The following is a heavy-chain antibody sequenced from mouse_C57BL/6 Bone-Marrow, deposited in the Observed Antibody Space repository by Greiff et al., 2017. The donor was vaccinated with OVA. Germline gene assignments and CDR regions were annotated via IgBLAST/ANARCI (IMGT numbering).Heavy chain of an antibody. V-gene: IGHV1-59*01. D-gene: IGHD2-10*01. CDR2: IDPSDSYT. Sequence: QVQLQQPGAELVRPGTSVKLSCKASGYTFTSYWMHWVKQRPGQGLEWIGVIDPSDSYTNYNQKFKGKATLTVDTSSSTAYMQLSSLTSEDSAVYYCASLHWFAYWGQGTLVTVSA. CDR1: GYTFTSYW. CDR3: ASLHWFAY. J-gene: IGHJ3*01.